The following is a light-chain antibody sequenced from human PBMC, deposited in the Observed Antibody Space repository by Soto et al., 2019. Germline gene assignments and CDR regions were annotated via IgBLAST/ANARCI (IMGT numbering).Light chain of an antibody. Sequence: EIVLTQSPATLCLSPGERATLSCRASQSVGSFLAWYQQKPGQAPRLLIYDTSIRATGIPARFSGSGSGTDFTLTISGLEPEDFAVYYCQQYGNSPLTFGAGTRGDIK. CDR1: QSVGSF. J-gene: IGKJ4*01. CDR2: DTS. CDR3: QQYGNSPLT. V-gene: IGKV3-11*01.